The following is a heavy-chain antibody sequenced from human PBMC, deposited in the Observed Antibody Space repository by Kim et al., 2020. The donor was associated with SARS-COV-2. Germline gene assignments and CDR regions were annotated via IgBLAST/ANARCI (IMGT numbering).Heavy chain of an antibody. CDR3: ASTLLSPYDSSGSPLDY. D-gene: IGHD3-22*01. CDR1: GYTFTSYY. Sequence: ASVKVSCKASGYTFTSYYMHWVRQAPGQGLEWMGIINPSGGSTSYAQKFQGRVTMTRDTSTSTVYMELSSLRSEDMAVYYCASTLLSPYDSSGSPLDYWGQGTLVTVSS. CDR2: INPSGGST. J-gene: IGHJ4*02. V-gene: IGHV1-46*01.